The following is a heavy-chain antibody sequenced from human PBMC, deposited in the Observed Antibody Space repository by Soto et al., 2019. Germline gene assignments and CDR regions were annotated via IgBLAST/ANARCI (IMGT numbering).Heavy chain of an antibody. J-gene: IGHJ4*02. CDR1: GFTSSSYA. CDR2: ISGSGANT. CDR3: VRERSGYSYADS. Sequence: EVQLLDSGGGLVQPGGSLRLSCAASGFTSSSYAMSWVRQAPGKGLGWVSAISGSGANTYYADSVKGRFTISRDNSKNTLYLQMNSLRAEDSAMYYCVRERSGYSYADSWGQGTLVTVSS. D-gene: IGHD5-18*01. V-gene: IGHV3-23*01.